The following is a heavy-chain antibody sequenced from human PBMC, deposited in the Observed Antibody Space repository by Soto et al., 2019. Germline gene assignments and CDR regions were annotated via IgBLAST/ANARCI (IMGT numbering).Heavy chain of an antibody. Sequence: SETLSLTCAVYGGSFSGYYWSWIRQPPGKGLEWIGEINHSGSTNYNPSLKSRVTISVDTSKNQFSLKLSSVTAADTAVYYCARESYSYGSVAAAGTFNWGQGTLVTVSS. D-gene: IGHD6-13*01. CDR1: GGSFSGYY. CDR3: ARESYSYGSVAAAGTFN. J-gene: IGHJ4*02. V-gene: IGHV4-34*01. CDR2: INHSGST.